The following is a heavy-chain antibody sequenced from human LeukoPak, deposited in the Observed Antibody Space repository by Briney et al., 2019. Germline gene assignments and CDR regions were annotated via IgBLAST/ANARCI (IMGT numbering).Heavy chain of an antibody. CDR3: AREYSSSPAPLGYYYYGMDV. CDR2: IIPIFGTA. Sequence: SVKVSCKASGGTFSSYAISWVRQAPGQGLEWMGGIIPIFGTANYAQKFQGRVTITADESTSTAYMELSSLRSEDTAVYYCAREYSSSPAPLGYYYYGMDVWCQGTTVTVSS. V-gene: IGHV1-69*01. CDR1: GGTFSSYA. J-gene: IGHJ6*02. D-gene: IGHD6-6*01.